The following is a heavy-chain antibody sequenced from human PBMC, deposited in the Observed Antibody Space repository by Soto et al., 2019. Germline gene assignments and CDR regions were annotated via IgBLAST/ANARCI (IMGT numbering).Heavy chain of an antibody. V-gene: IGHV4-31*03. CDR1: GGSISSGGYY. CDR2: IYYSGST. CDR3: ARGADYYGSGTPNY. Sequence: SETLSLTCTVSGGSISSGGYYWSWIRQHPGKGLEWIGYIYYSGSTYYNPSLKSRVTISVDTSKNQFSLKLSSVTAADTAVYYCARGADYYGSGTPNYWGQGTLVTVSS. J-gene: IGHJ4*02. D-gene: IGHD3-10*01.